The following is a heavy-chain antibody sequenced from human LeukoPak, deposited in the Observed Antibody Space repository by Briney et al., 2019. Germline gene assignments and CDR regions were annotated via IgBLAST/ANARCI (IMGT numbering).Heavy chain of an antibody. D-gene: IGHD2-2*01. CDR1: GGSISSSD. CDR3: AREYCNTSSCYFDY. CDR2: RHYSGGT. J-gene: IGHJ4*02. Sequence: SETLSLTCTVSGGSISSSDWSWIRQPPGKGLEWIGYRHYSGGTNYNPSLQSRVTISLDTSKNQFSLKLSSVTAADTAVYYCAREYCNTSSCYFDYWGQGTLVTVSS. V-gene: IGHV4-59*01.